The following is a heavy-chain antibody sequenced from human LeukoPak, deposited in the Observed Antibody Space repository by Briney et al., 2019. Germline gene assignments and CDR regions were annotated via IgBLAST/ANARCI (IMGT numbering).Heavy chain of an antibody. CDR3: VKDMKIKAAGYYFDY. Sequence: GRSLRLSCAASGFTFSDYGMHWVRQAPGKGLEWVAVIANGGRDKRYADSVRGRFTISRDNYKNTVYLQMNSLRAEDTALFYCVKDMKIKAAGYYFDYWGQGALVTVSS. CDR2: IANGGRDK. J-gene: IGHJ4*02. V-gene: IGHV3-30*18. D-gene: IGHD6-13*01. CDR1: GFTFSDYG.